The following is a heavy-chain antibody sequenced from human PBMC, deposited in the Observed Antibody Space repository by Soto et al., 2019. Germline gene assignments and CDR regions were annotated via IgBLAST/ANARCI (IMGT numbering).Heavy chain of an antibody. J-gene: IGHJ4*02. Sequence: SETLSLTCSVFGDAITNFYWTWVRQTPGKGLESIGYISHSGSTNYNPSLGSRVAISLDTSQNQFSLRLRSMNDADTAVYYCARLRNSYAGLDYWGQGTLLTVAS. V-gene: IGHV4-59*08. CDR2: ISHSGST. CDR3: ARLRNSYAGLDY. D-gene: IGHD3-10*01. CDR1: GDAITNFY.